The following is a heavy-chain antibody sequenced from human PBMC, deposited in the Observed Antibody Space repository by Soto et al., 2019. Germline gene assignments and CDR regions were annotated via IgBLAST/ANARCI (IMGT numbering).Heavy chain of an antibody. J-gene: IGHJ4*02. CDR2: ISGSGGST. CDR1: GCTFSSYG. Sequence: PGGSLRLSCAASGCTFSSYGMSWVRQAPGKGLEWVSAISGSGGSTYYADSVKGRFTISRDNSKNTLYLQMNSLRAEDTAVYYCAKDPRGAISAADGYWGQGTLVTVSS. V-gene: IGHV3-23*01. CDR3: AKDPRGAISAADGY. D-gene: IGHD6-13*01.